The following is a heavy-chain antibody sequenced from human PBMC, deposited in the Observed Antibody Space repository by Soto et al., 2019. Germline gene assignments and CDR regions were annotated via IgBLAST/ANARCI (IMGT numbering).Heavy chain of an antibody. CDR2: INPSGGST. CDR1: GYTFTSYY. J-gene: IGHJ6*02. CDR3: ARDRPDIVLVPAAKPELNYYYDYGMDV. D-gene: IGHD2-2*02. Sequence: QVQLVQSGAEVKKPGASVKVSCKASGYTFTSYYMHWVRQAPGQGLEWMGIINPSGGSTSYAQKYQGRVTMTRDTSTSTVYIELSSLRSEDTAVYYCARDRPDIVLVPAAKPELNYYYDYGMDVWGQGTTVTVSS. V-gene: IGHV1-46*01.